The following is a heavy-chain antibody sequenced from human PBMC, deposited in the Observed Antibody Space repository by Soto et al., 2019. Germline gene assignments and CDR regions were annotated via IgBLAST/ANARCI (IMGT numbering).Heavy chain of an antibody. Sequence: QVQLQQWGAGLLKPSETLSLTCAVYGGSFSGYYWSWIRQPPGKGLEWIGEINHSGSTNYNPSLKSRVTISVDTSKNQFSLKLSSVTAADTAVYYCARAHRRGVYPYYYYGMDVWGQGTTVTVSS. D-gene: IGHD1-20*01. CDR2: INHSGST. J-gene: IGHJ6*02. V-gene: IGHV4-34*01. CDR3: ARAHRRGVYPYYYYGMDV. CDR1: GGSFSGYY.